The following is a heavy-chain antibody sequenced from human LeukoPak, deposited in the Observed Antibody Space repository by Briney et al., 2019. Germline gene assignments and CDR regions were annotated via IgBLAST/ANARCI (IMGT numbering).Heavy chain of an antibody. CDR1: EFTFSSYA. Sequence: PGGSLRLSCAVSEFTFSSYAMSWVRQAPGKGLEWVSAISGSGGNTYYADSVKGRFTISRDNSKNTLYLQMNSLRAEDTAVYYCAKDLRYYDSSGYYGLDYWGQGTLVTVSS. CDR2: ISGSGGNT. CDR3: AKDLRYYDSSGYYGLDY. D-gene: IGHD3-22*01. V-gene: IGHV3-23*01. J-gene: IGHJ4*02.